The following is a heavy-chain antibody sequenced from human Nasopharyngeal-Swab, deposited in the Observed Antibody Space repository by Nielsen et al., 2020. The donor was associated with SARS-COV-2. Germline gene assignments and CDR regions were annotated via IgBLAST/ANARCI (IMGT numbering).Heavy chain of an antibody. CDR2: INTNTGNP. V-gene: IGHV7-4-1*02. CDR1: GYSFTSFA. Sequence: ASVKVSCKASGYSFTSFAMNWVRQAPGQGLEWMGWINTNTGNPAYAQDFTGRFVFSLDTSVNTAYLQISSLKAEDTAVHYCARGGYYYDSSGYSLFYFDYWGQGSLVTVSS. J-gene: IGHJ4*02. D-gene: IGHD3-22*01. CDR3: ARGGYYYDSSGYSLFYFDY.